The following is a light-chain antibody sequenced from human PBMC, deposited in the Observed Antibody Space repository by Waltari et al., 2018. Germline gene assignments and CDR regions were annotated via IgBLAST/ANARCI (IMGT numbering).Light chain of an antibody. CDR1: QSITNF. CDR3: QQSYNTPLT. V-gene: IGKV1-39*01. CDR2: AAS. Sequence: DIQMTQSPSSLSASGGDRVTITCRASQSITNFLNWYQQRPGKAPKLLIYAASILQSGVPSKFSGSGSGTDFTLTISSLQPEDFATYYCQQSYNTPLTFGGGTKVEIK. J-gene: IGKJ4*01.